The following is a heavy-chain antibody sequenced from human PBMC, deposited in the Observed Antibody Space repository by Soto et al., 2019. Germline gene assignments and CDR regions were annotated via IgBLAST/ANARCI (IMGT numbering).Heavy chain of an antibody. Sequence: TSETLSLTCAVSGYSISSGYYWGWIRQPPGKGLEWIGSIYHSGSTYCNPSLKSRVTISVDTSKNQFSLKLSSVTAADTAVYYCARGSLLGSEGMDFWSGYPKQGFDYWGQGTLVTVSS. V-gene: IGHV4-38-2*01. CDR2: IYHSGST. D-gene: IGHD3-3*01. J-gene: IGHJ4*02. CDR1: GYSISSGYY. CDR3: ARGSLLGSEGMDFWSGYPKQGFDY.